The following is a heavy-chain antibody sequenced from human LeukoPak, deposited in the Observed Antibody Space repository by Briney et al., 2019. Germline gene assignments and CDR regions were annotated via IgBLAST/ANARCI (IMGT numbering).Heavy chain of an antibody. CDR1: GYTFTSYD. J-gene: IGHJ6*02. CDR3: ARGLTTYYDILTGYYMRYYYYGMDV. CDR2: MNPNSGNT. Sequence: ASVKVSCKVSGYTFTSYDINWVRQATGQGLEWMGWMNPNSGNTGYSQKFQGRVTMTRNTSISTAYMELSSLRSEDTAVYYCARGLTTYYDILTGYYMRYYYYGMDVWGQGTTVTVSS. V-gene: IGHV1-8*01. D-gene: IGHD3-9*01.